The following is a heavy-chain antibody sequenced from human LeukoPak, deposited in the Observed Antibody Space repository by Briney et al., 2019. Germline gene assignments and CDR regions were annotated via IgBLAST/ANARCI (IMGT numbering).Heavy chain of an antibody. D-gene: IGHD6-25*01. CDR1: GGSISSYY. CDR3: ANQKAAAAFY. Sequence: SETLSLTCTVSGGSISSYYWSWIRQPAGKGLEWMGSIYYSGSAYFNPSLKSRVTISVGTSKNQFVLKVSAVSAADTAGCVCANQKAAAAFYWGRGTLVTVSS. CDR2: IYYSGSA. J-gene: IGHJ4*02. V-gene: IGHV4-4*07.